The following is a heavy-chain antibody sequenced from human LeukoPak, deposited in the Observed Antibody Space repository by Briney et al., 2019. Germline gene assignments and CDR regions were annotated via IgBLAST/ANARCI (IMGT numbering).Heavy chain of an antibody. D-gene: IGHD3-22*01. CDR1: GFTFSSYS. V-gene: IGHV3-21*01. CDR2: ISSSSSYI. CDR3: ARTYYYDSSGYYLYSNDAFDN. J-gene: IGHJ3*02. Sequence: GGSLRLSCAASGFTFSSYSMNWVRQAPGKGLEWVSSISSSSSYIYYADSVKGRFTISRDNAKNSLYLQMNSLRAEDTAVYYCARTYYYDSSGYYLYSNDAFDNWGQGTMVTVSS.